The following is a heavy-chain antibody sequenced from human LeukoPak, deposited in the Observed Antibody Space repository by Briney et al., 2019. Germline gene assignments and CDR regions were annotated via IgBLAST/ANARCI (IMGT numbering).Heavy chain of an antibody. CDR1: GGSFSGYY. D-gene: IGHD1-26*01. CDR2: INHSGST. J-gene: IGHJ4*02. V-gene: IGHV4-34*01. Sequence: SETLSLTCAVYGGSFSGYYWSWIRQPPGKGLEWIGEINHSGSTNYNPSLKSRVTISVDTSKNQLSLKLSSVTAADTAVYYWAAPPYGSFSGYWGQGTLVTVSS. CDR3: AAPPYGSFSGY.